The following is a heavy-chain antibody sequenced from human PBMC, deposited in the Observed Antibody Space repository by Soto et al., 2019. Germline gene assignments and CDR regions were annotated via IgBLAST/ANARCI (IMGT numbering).Heavy chain of an antibody. J-gene: IGHJ5*02. CDR3: ARDTFIVGPPWFGP. CDR1: GYSISSGYY. D-gene: IGHD1-26*01. CDR2: IWHRGTT. V-gene: IGHV4-38-2*02. Sequence: EPLSLTCAVSGYSISSGYYWGWIRQPPGKGLEWIGSIWHRGTTYYNPSPKSRVTISVDTSKNLFSLQLSSVTAADTAVYYCARDTFIVGPPWFGPWGQGTLVTVSS.